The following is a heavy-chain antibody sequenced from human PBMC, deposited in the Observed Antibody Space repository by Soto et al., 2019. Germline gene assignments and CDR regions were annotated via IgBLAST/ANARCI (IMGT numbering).Heavy chain of an antibody. Sequence: PSETLSLTCTVSGGSISSYYWSWIRQPPGKGLEWIGYIYYSGSTNYNPSLKSRVNISVDTSKNQFSLKMSSVTAADTAVYYFARRRYCSSTSCYGNYYMDVWGKGTTVTVSS. CDR2: IYYSGST. D-gene: IGHD2-2*01. CDR3: ARRRYCSSTSCYGNYYMDV. CDR1: GGSISSYY. J-gene: IGHJ6*03. V-gene: IGHV4-59*08.